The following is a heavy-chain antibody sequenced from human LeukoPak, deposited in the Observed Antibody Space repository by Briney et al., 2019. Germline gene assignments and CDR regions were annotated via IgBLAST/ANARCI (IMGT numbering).Heavy chain of an antibody. Sequence: ASVKVSFKASGYTFTSYVINWVRQAPGQGLGWTGWISAYNGNTNYAQKLQGRVTMTTDTSTSTAYMELRSLRSDDTAVYYCAREGYSSSWNYFDYWGQGALVTVSS. D-gene: IGHD6-13*01. CDR2: ISAYNGNT. CDR3: AREGYSSSWNYFDY. J-gene: IGHJ4*02. V-gene: IGHV1-18*01. CDR1: GYTFTSYV.